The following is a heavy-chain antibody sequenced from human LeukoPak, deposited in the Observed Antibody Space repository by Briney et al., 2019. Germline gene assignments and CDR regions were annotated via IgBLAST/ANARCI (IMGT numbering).Heavy chain of an antibody. J-gene: IGHJ4*02. D-gene: IGHD1-26*01. CDR3: AREKYSGSYDSQFDY. Sequence: GASVKVSCQASGYTFTGYYMHWVRQAPGQGLEWMGVMNPSDGTTSYAQKFKGRITVTRDKSTSTVYMELSSLRSEDTALYYCAREKYSGSYDSQFDYWGQGTLVTVSS. V-gene: IGHV1-46*01. CDR2: MNPSDGTT. CDR1: GYTFTGYY.